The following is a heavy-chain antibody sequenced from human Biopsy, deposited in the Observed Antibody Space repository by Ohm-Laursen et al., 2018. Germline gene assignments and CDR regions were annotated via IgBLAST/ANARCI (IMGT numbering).Heavy chain of an antibody. CDR1: GGSISSDY. CDR2: ISDRGTT. CDR3: ARLYRLDDYWNDDPPDACDV. Sequence: SETLSLTCTVSGGSISSDYWSWIRQTPGKGLEWIGHISDRGTTNSNPSLRGRITISVDTSKNQFSLKLNSVSAADTALFFCARLYRLDDYWNDDPPDACDVWGPGTMVTVSS. D-gene: IGHD3-3*01. V-gene: IGHV4-59*01. J-gene: IGHJ3*01.